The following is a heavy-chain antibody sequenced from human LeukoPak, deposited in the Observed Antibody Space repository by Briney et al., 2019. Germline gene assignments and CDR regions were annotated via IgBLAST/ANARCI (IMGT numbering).Heavy chain of an antibody. V-gene: IGHV3-21*01. J-gene: IGHJ4*02. CDR3: IRDLFDDYGLDY. CDR1: GFTFSSYS. D-gene: IGHD3-16*01. Sequence: GGSLRPSCAASGFTFSSYSMNWVRQAPGKGLEWVSSINSDSSIMYYAESVKGRFTISRDNARNSLYLQMNSLRAEDTAVYYCIRDLFDDYGLDYWGQGALVTVSS. CDR2: INSDSSIM.